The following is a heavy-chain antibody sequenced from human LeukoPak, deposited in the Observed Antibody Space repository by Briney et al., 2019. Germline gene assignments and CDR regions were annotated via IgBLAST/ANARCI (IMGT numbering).Heavy chain of an antibody. J-gene: IGHJ4*02. CDR3: AKDHGPWFGELSPGDYFDY. CDR2: ISYDGSNK. V-gene: IGHV3-30*18. CDR1: GFTFSSYG. Sequence: GGSLRLSCAASGFTFSSYGMHWVRQAPGKGLEWVAVISYDGSNKYYADSVKGRFTISRDNSKNTLYLQMNSLRAEDTAVYYCAKDHGPWFGELSPGDYFDYWGQGTLVTVSS. D-gene: IGHD3-10*01.